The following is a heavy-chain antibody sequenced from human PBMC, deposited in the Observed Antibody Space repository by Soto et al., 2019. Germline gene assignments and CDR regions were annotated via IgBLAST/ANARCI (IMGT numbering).Heavy chain of an antibody. CDR1: GYMFTTYG. D-gene: IGHD2-2*02. J-gene: IGHJ6*02. V-gene: IGHV1-18*01. CDR3: ARERCSSTSCYKGPFYYYGLDV. Sequence: ASVKVSCKASGYMFTTYGISWVRQAPGQGLEWMGWISAYNGNTKYAQKLQGRVTMTTDTSTSTAYMEPRSLRSDDTAVYYCARERCSSTSCYKGPFYYYGLDVWGQGTTVTVSS. CDR2: ISAYNGNT.